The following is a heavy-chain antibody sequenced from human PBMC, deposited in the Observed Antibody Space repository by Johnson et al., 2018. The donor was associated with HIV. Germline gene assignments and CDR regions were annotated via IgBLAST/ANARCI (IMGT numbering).Heavy chain of an antibody. V-gene: IGHV3-11*01. Sequence: QVQLVESGGGLVQPGGSLRLSCAASGFIVSNNYMNWVRQTPGKGLEWVSYISSSGSTIYYADSVKGRFTIYRDNAKNSLYLQMHGLKTEYTAMYYCTTMSALWFGDIHVFGDGFDIWGQGTMVTVSS. CDR1: GFIVSNNY. CDR2: ISSSGSTI. CDR3: TTMSALWFGDIHVFGDGFDI. J-gene: IGHJ3*02. D-gene: IGHD3-10*01.